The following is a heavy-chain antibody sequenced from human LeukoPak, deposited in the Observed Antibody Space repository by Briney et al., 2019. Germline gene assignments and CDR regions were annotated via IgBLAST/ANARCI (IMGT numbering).Heavy chain of an antibody. J-gene: IGHJ6*03. D-gene: IGHD3-3*01. CDR1: GGSFSGYY. CDR3: ARGRLDYDFWSGYKYYYYMDV. Sequence: SETLSLTCAVYGGSFSGYYWSWIRQPPGKWLEWIGEINHSGSTNYNPSLTSRVSISVDTSKNQFSLKLSSVTAADTAVYYCARGRLDYDFWSGYKYYYYMDVWGKGTTVTVSS. CDR2: INHSGST. V-gene: IGHV4-34*01.